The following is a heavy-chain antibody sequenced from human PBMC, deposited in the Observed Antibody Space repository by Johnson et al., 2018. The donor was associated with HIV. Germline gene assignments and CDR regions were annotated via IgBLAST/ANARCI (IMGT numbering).Heavy chain of an antibody. CDR2: ISSGDRT. CDR1: GFTVSSNY. Sequence: MQLVESGGGLIQPGGSLRLSCAASGFTVSSNYMTWVRQAPGKGLEWVSVISSGDRTYYADSVKGRFTISRDNAKNSLYLQMNSLRAEDTAVYYCAREYEAFDIWGQGTMVTISS. CDR3: AREYEAFDI. V-gene: IGHV3-53*01. J-gene: IGHJ3*02.